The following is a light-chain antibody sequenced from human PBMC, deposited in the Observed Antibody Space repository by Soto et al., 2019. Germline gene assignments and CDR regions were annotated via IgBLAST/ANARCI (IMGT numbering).Light chain of an antibody. CDR2: AAS. J-gene: IGKJ2*01. CDR3: QQAHSFPHT. V-gene: IGKV1-12*01. CDR1: QDIGSW. Sequence: DIQMTQSPSSVSASVGDRVTIICRASQDIGSWLAWYQQKPGKAPELLIYAASNLQSGVPSRFSGSGSGTDFTLPISSLEPEDFATYFCQQAHSFPHTFGQGTKLEI.